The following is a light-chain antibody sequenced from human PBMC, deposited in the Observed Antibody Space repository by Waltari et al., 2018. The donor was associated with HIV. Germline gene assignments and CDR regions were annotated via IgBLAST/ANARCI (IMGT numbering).Light chain of an antibody. Sequence: QSVLPQPPSVSGAPGQRVTISCTGSSSNIGAGHGLFWYQQLPGTVPNVLIYGKNNRPSGVPDRFSASKSGTSASLAIIGLQAEDEADYYCQSYDSDLSDVVFGGGTKLTV. V-gene: IGLV1-40*01. CDR1: SSNIGAGHG. J-gene: IGLJ3*02. CDR2: GKN. CDR3: QSYDSDLSDVV.